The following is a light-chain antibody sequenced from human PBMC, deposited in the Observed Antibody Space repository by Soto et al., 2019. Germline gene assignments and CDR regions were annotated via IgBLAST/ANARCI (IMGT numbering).Light chain of an antibody. J-gene: IGLJ2*01. CDR2: GNR. Sequence: QSVLTQPPSVSGAPGQRVTISCTGSSSNIGAGYDVQWYQQLPGAAPKLLIFGNRNRPSGVPDRFSGSRSGTSASLAITGLQAEDEADYFCQCYDISLGVSVIFGGGTKVTVL. V-gene: IGLV1-40*01. CDR3: QCYDISLGVSVI. CDR1: SSNIGAGYD.